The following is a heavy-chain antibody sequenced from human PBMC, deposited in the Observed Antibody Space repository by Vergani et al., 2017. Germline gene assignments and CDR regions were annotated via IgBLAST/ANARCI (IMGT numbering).Heavy chain of an antibody. D-gene: IGHD1-14*01. CDR3: ARDLRLLYNRFDP. V-gene: IGHV3-33*01. CDR2: TWYDGNNK. CDR1: GFTFNQYG. Sequence: QVQLVESGGGVVQPGRSLRLSCAASGFTFNQYGMHWVRQAPGKGLEWVAVTWYDGNNKQYADSVMGRFTISRDNSKSTMYLQMNSLRDEDTCVYYCARDLRLLYNRFDPWVQGTLVTVSS. J-gene: IGHJ5*02.